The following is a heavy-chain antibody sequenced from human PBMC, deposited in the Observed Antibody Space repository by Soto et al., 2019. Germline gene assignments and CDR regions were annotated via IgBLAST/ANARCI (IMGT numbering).Heavy chain of an antibody. CDR1: GFSFRDYD. D-gene: IGHD1-26*01. V-gene: IGHV3-13*05. CDR2: LGAARDP. Sequence: GGSLRLSCAASGFSFRDYDMHWVRQRKGKGLEWVSALGAARDPYYVGSVKGRFSVSRDNAQNSSFLQMNNLRVDDTAVYFCARAYLGRLPRRADYYYAMDVWGRGTTVTVSS. J-gene: IGHJ6*02. CDR3: ARAYLGRLPRRADYYYAMDV.